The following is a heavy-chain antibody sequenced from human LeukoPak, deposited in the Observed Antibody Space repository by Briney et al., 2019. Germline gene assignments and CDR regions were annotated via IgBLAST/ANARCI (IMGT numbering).Heavy chain of an antibody. V-gene: IGHV4-4*02. CDR2: IYHSGST. CDR3: ARDAGGSIAAALSAFDI. D-gene: IGHD6-13*01. CDR1: GGPISSNNW. Sequence: PSGTLSLTCAVSGGPISSNNWWSWVRQPPGKGLEWIGDIYHSGSTKYNLSLKSRVTISVDKSKNQFSLKLRSVIAADTAVYYCARDAGGSIAAALSAFDIWGQGTMVTVSS. J-gene: IGHJ3*02.